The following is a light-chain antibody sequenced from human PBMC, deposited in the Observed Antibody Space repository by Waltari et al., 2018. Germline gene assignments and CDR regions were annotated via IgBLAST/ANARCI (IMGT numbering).Light chain of an antibody. Sequence: EIVMTQSPDTLTVSSGERATLSCRARQNIGNNLAWYQQKPGQAPRLLIYGASSTAIGIPDMFSGSGSVTEFTLTISSLQAEDFAVYLCHQYNSWPPYTFGQGTKLEIK. CDR2: GAS. V-gene: IGKV3-15*01. J-gene: IGKJ2*01. CDR1: QNIGNN. CDR3: HQYNSWPPYT.